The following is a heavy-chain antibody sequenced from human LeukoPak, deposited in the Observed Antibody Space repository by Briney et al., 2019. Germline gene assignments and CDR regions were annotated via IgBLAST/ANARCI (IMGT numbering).Heavy chain of an antibody. CDR1: GFTFSSYA. Sequence: GGSLRLSCAASGFTFSSYAMSWVRQAPGKGLEWVSAISGSGGSTYCADSVKGRFTISRDNSKNTLYLQMNSLRAEDTAVYYCAKALMVAATSYYFDYWGQGTLVTVSS. CDR3: AKALMVAATSYYFDY. J-gene: IGHJ4*02. V-gene: IGHV3-23*01. CDR2: ISGSGGST. D-gene: IGHD2-15*01.